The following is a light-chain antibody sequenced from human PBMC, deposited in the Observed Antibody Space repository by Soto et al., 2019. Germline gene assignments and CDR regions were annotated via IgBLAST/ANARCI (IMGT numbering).Light chain of an antibody. CDR3: QQYNSYSPET. CDR1: QSVGTY. J-gene: IGKJ4*01. CDR2: EAS. Sequence: ITQSADTLSVSPGETATLSCRASQSVGTYLAWYQLKSGQAPRLLIYEASKRATGIPARFSGSGSGTEFTLTISSLQPDDFATYYCQQYNSYSPETFGGGTKVDI. V-gene: IGKV3D-15*01.